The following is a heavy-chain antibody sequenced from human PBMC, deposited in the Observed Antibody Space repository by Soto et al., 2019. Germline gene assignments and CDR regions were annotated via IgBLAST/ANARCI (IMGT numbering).Heavy chain of an antibody. D-gene: IGHD2-15*01. V-gene: IGHV3-7*03. CDR2: INQDGSDK. CDR3: ARGISTPGIDF. Sequence: VQLVESGGGVVQPGRSLRLSCAASGFTFSSYGMHWVRQAPGKGLEWVGNINQDGSDKSYVDSVKGRFTISRDNAQNSLYLQMNSLRGEDTAVYYCARGISTPGIDFWGQGTLVTVSS. CDR1: GFTFSSYG. J-gene: IGHJ4*02.